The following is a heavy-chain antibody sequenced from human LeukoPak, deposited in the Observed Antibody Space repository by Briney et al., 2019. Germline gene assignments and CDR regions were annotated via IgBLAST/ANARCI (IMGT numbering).Heavy chain of an antibody. CDR3: AKTFGYSSGWYSG. J-gene: IGHJ4*02. V-gene: IGHV3-23*01. Sequence: GGSLRLSCAASGFTFSSYAMSWVRQAPGKGLEWVSSISNSGGRTFYTDSVKGRFTISRDNSKITLYLQMNSLRAEDTAVYYCAKTFGYSSGWYSGWGQGTLVTVSS. D-gene: IGHD6-19*01. CDR2: ISNSGGRT. CDR1: GFTFSSYA.